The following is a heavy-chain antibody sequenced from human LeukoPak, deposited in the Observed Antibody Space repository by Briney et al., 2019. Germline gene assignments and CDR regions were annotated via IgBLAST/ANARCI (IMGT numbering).Heavy chain of an antibody. CDR2: IHGGGSTT. Sequence: GGSLRLSCAASGFSFSTYVMTWVRQAPGKGLEWVSSIHGGGSTTFYTDSVRGRFTISRDNSKNTVYLQMNSLRGEDTAVYFCARGWVVATGGFDMWGQGTMVTVSS. CDR3: ARGWVVATGGFDM. D-gene: IGHD2-8*02. V-gene: IGHV3-23*01. J-gene: IGHJ3*02. CDR1: GFSFSTYV.